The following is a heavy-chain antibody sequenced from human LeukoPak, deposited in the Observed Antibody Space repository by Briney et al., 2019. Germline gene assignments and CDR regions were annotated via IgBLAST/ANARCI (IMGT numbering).Heavy chain of an antibody. CDR3: ARFGGNLAAALDY. Sequence: SVKVSCKASGGTFSSYAISWVRQAPGQGLEWMGGIIPIFGTANYAQKFQGRVTITADESTSTAYMELSSLRSEDTAVYYCARFGGNLAAALDYWGQGTLVTVSS. D-gene: IGHD6-13*01. J-gene: IGHJ4*02. V-gene: IGHV1-69*13. CDR2: IIPIFGTA. CDR1: GGTFSSYA.